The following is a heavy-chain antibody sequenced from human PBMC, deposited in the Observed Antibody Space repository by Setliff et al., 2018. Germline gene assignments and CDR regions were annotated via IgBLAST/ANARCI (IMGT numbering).Heavy chain of an antibody. V-gene: IGHV4-59*11. J-gene: IGHJ4*02. D-gene: IGHD2-15*01. CDR1: GGSSSSHY. CDR3: ARENGYCSGGACYFMFDY. CDR2: IHYSGTT. Sequence: TLSLTCPVSGGSSSSHYWSWIRQPPGKGLEWIGYIHYSGTTNYNPSLKSRVTLSLDTAKNQLSLELRAVTAADTALYYCARENGYCSGGACYFMFDYWGQGTLVTVSS.